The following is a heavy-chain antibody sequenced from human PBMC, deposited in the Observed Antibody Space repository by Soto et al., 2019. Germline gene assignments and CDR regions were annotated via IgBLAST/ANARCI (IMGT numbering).Heavy chain of an antibody. D-gene: IGHD5-12*01. Sequence: QVQLVESGGGVVQPGRSLRLSCAASGFTFSSCGMHWVRQAPGKGLEWVAGISYDGSNKYHADSVKGRFSVSRDNSRNTLNLQMRSLRGEDTAVYYCAKQPKSGYDPSAFFDYWGQGILVTVTS. CDR3: AKQPKSGYDPSAFFDY. CDR1: GFTFSSCG. CDR2: ISYDGSNK. J-gene: IGHJ4*02. V-gene: IGHV3-30*18.